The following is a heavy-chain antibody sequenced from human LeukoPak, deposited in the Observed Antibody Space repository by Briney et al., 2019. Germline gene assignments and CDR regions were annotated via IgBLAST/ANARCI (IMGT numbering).Heavy chain of an antibody. CDR3: ARGDSSGWISRF. V-gene: IGHV4-61*02. D-gene: IGHD6-19*01. CDR2: IYTGGST. Sequence: SETLSLTCTVSGGSISSGSYYWSWIRQPAGKGLEWIGRIYTGGSTNYNPSLKSQVTISVDTSKNQFSLKLSSVTAADTAVYYCARGDSSGWISRFWGQGTLVTVSS. CDR1: GGSISSGSYY. J-gene: IGHJ4*02.